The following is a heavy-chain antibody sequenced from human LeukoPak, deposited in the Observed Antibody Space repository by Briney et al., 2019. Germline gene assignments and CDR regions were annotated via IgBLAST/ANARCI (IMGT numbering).Heavy chain of an antibody. D-gene: IGHD1-26*01. CDR3: ARGPGDFDASDI. Sequence: GGSLRLSCAASGFSFNGYWMSWVRQAPGKGPEWVAHVKENGNEQYYADSVKGRFTISRDNAKRSLFLQMNNLRVEDTAVYYCARGPGDFDASDIWGQGTMVTVSS. CDR1: GFSFNGYW. J-gene: IGHJ3*02. V-gene: IGHV3-7*01. CDR2: VKENGNEQ.